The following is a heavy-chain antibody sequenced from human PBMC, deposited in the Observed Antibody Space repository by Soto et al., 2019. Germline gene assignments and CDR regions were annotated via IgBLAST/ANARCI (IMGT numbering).Heavy chain of an antibody. CDR3: ARDQGVAAAGITWFDP. V-gene: IGHV4-4*07. Sequence: SETLSLTCTVSGACMNSYHWSWIRQPTGKGLAWIGHIHSSGSTNYNPSLMSRVTMSVDTSKNQFSLRLMSRTAADTAVYYCARDQGVAAAGITWFDPWGQGSLVTVSS. CDR2: IHSSGST. J-gene: IGHJ5*02. D-gene: IGHD6-13*01. CDR1: GACMNSYH.